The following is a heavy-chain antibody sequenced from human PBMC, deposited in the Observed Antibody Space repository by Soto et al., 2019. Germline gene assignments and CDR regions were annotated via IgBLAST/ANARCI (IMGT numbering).Heavy chain of an antibody. CDR1: GYTFTSYH. Sequence: QVQLVQSGAEVKKPGASVKVSCKTSGYTFTSYHISWVRQAPGQGLEWMGWISAYNTNTNYAQKFQGRVTMTTDTLPGTAYMELRSLRSDDTAVYYCARDTPPTDYWGQGTLVTVSS. V-gene: IGHV1-18*01. CDR2: ISAYNTNT. J-gene: IGHJ4*02. CDR3: ARDTPPTDY.